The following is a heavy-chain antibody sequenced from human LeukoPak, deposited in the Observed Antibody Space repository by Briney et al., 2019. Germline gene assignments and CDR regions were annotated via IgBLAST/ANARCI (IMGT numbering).Heavy chain of an antibody. D-gene: IGHD1-7*01. CDR2: IYYSGST. CDR3: ARQPYSWNYEGYFDY. Sequence: SETLSLTCTVSGGSISSSSYYWGWIRQPPGKGLEWIGSIYYSGSTYYNPSLKSRVTISVDTSKNQFSLKLSSVTAADTAGYYCARQPYSWNYEGYFDYWGQGTLVTVSS. V-gene: IGHV4-39*01. CDR1: GGSISSSSYY. J-gene: IGHJ4*02.